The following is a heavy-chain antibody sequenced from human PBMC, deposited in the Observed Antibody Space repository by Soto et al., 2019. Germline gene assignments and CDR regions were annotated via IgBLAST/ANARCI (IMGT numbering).Heavy chain of an antibody. CDR2: IYYSGST. Sequence: QLQLQESGPRLVKPSETLSLTCSVSGGSISSSSYSWGWIRQPPGKGLEWIGTIYYSGSTHYNPSLEGRGAISADTPTHQLSLRRSSVTAADTAVYYCGRQPGHCGSTTCFGYYSVDVWGQGTTVTVS. J-gene: IGHJ6*02. CDR3: GRQPGHCGSTTCFGYYSVDV. V-gene: IGHV4-39*01. D-gene: IGHD2-2*01. CDR1: GGSISSSSYS.